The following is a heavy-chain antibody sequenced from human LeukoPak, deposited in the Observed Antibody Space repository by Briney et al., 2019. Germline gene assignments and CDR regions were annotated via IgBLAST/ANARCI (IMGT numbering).Heavy chain of an antibody. D-gene: IGHD6-13*01. CDR1: GFTITDHH. Sequence: GGSLRLSCAASGFTITDHHMDWVRQAPGKGLEGVGGIKTTKPNSGTTQYAASVKGRLTISRDDSKNSLYLQLNSLKTEDTAVYYCVRVVTTGSGWYHFDNWGQGTLVTVSS. CDR2: IKTTKPNSGTT. V-gene: IGHV3-72*01. J-gene: IGHJ4*02. CDR3: VRVVTTGSGWYHFDN.